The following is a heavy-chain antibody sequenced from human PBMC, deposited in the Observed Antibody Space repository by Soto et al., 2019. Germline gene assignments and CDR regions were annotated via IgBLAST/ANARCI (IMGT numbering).Heavy chain of an antibody. J-gene: IGHJ4*02. D-gene: IGHD3-22*01. Sequence: SQTLSLTCAISGDSVSSNSAAWNWIRQSPSRGLEWLGRTYYRSKWYNDYAVSVKSRITINPDTSKNQFSLQLNSVTPEDTAVYYCAREANLTYYYDSSGYGYWGQGTLVTSPQ. CDR2: TYYRSKWYN. CDR1: GDSVSSNSAA. CDR3: AREANLTYYYDSSGYGY. V-gene: IGHV6-1*01.